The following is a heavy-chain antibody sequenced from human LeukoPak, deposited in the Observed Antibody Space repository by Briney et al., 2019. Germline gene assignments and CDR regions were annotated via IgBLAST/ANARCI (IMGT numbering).Heavy chain of an antibody. J-gene: IGHJ5*02. CDR3: ARRSHYSDSSAANA. Sequence: SETLSLTCAVYGGSFTGYYWTWIRQPPGKGLEWIGEISHSGDTNYSPSLKSRVTISVDTSRKRFSLKLSSVTAADTAVYYCARRSHYSDSSAANAWGQGTLVTVSS. D-gene: IGHD6-6*01. V-gene: IGHV4-34*01. CDR1: GGSFTGYY. CDR2: ISHSGDT.